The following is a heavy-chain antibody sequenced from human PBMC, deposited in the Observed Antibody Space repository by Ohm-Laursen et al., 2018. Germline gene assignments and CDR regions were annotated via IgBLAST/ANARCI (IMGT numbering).Heavy chain of an antibody. CDR3: ASLEYSSSHDFDY. Sequence: SLRLSCTASGFTAGSNYMSWVRQAPREGLEWISGIQSGGNTYYADSVKGRFTISRDNSKNTVYLQMNSLRAEDTAVYYCASLEYSSSHDFDYWGQGTLVTVSS. J-gene: IGHJ4*02. CDR1: GFTAGSNY. D-gene: IGHD6-6*01. CDR2: IQSGGNT. V-gene: IGHV3-53*01.